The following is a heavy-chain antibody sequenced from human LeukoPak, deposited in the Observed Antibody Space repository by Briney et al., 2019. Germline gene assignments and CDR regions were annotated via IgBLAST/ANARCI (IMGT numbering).Heavy chain of an antibody. CDR3: AKKPATITFPFDI. Sequence: GGSLRLSCAASGFTFSSYAMSWVRQAPGKGLEWVSAISTTGGYTEDADSVKGRFTISRDNSQNTLFLQMHSLRAEDTAVYYCAKKPATITFPFDIWGQGTLVTVSP. V-gene: IGHV3-23*01. D-gene: IGHD5-24*01. CDR1: GFTFSSYA. CDR2: ISTTGGYT. J-gene: IGHJ4*02.